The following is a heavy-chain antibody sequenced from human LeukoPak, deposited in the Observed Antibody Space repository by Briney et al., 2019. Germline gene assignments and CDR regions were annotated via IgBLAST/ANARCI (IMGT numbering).Heavy chain of an antibody. CDR2: ISSSSTI. J-gene: IGHJ4*02. CDR1: GFTFRRYG. V-gene: IGHV3-48*01. D-gene: IGHD2-21*02. Sequence: GGTLRLSCAASGFTFRRYGMIWVRQAPGKGLEWVSYISSSSTIKYADSVKGRFTLSRDNAKNSLYLQMSSLRAEDTAVYYCARGGVYCAGDCVDYWGQGTLVTVSS. CDR3: ARGGVYCAGDCVDY.